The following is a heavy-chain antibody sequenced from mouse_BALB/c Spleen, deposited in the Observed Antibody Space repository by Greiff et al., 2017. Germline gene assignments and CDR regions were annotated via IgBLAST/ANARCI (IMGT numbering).Heavy chain of an antibody. CDR3: ARGFRYGNYYYAMDY. CDR2: IDPANGNT. V-gene: IGHV14-3*02. D-gene: IGHD2-1*01. Sequence: EVQLKESGAELVKPGASVKLSCTASGFNIKDTYMHWVKQRPEQGLEWIGRIDPANGNTKYDPKFQGKATITADTSSNTAYLQLSSLTSEDTAVYYCARGFRYGNYYYAMDYWGQGTSVTVSS. CDR1: GFNIKDTY. J-gene: IGHJ4*01.